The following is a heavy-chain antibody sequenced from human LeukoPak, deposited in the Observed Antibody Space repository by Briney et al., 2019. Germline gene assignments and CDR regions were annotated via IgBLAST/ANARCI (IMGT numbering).Heavy chain of an antibody. D-gene: IGHD4-23*01. CDR2: ITWNSDTK. CDR1: GFAFHNYD. J-gene: IGHJ6*02. Sequence: GGSLRLSCVGSGFAFHNYDMHWVRRPPGKGLEWVSAITWNSDTKAYADSVKGRFTISRDRARNSLYLQMDSLRPEDTALYYCAKDTGGNGAYFYAMDVWGQGTSVTVSS. V-gene: IGHV3-9*01. CDR3: AKDTGGNGAYFYAMDV.